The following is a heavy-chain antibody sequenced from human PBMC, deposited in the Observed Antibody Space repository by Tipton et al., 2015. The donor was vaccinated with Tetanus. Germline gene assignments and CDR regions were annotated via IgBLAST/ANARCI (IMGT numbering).Heavy chain of an antibody. D-gene: IGHD2-15*01. CDR3: ARTLRSYYYYYGMDV. CDR1: GYTFTSYG. Sequence: QLVQSGAEVKKPGASVKVSCKAPGYTFTSYGISWVRQAPGQGLEWMGWISAYNGNTNYAQKLQGRVTMTTDTSTSTAYMELRSLRSDGTAVYYCARTLRSYYYYYGMDVWGQGTTVTVSS. V-gene: IGHV1-18*01. CDR2: ISAYNGNT. J-gene: IGHJ6*02.